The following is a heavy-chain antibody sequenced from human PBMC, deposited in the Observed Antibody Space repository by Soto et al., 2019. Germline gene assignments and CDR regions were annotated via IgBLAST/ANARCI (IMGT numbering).Heavy chain of an antibody. Sequence: GASVKVSCKASGYTFTSYAMHWVRQAPGQRLEWMGWINAGNGNTKYSQKFQGRVTITRDTSASTAYMELSSLRSEDTAVYYCARIVSGGSRYYYYYYYGMDVWGQGTTVTVAS. CDR3: ARIVSGGSRYYYYYYYGMDV. V-gene: IGHV1-3*01. D-gene: IGHD2-15*01. CDR1: GYTFTSYA. CDR2: INAGNGNT. J-gene: IGHJ6*02.